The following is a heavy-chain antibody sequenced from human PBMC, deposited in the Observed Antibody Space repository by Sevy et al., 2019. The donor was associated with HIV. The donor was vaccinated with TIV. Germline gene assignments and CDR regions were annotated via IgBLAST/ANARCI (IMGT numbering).Heavy chain of an antibody. D-gene: IGHD3-22*01. V-gene: IGHV3-23*01. CDR1: GFTFTDHW. Sequence: GGSLRLSCVASGFTFTDHWMTWLRQAPGKGLEWVSAISGSGGSTYYADSVKGRFTISRDNSKNTLYLQMNSLRAEDTAVYYCAKEYYYDSSGSVGAFDIWGQGTMVTVSS. CDR3: AKEYYYDSSGSVGAFDI. CDR2: ISGSGGST. J-gene: IGHJ3*02.